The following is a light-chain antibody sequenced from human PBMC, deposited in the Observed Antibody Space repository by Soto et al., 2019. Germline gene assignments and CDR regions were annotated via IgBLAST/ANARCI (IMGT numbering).Light chain of an antibody. J-gene: IGKJ2*01. CDR1: QTVASSF. CDR2: DSS. Sequence: ENVLTQSPDTLSLSPGERATLSCRASQTVASSFLAWYQHKPGQAPRLLIYDSSTRASGIPDRFSGSGSGTDFTLPISTLEPEDFAVYYCQQYSSSPYNFGQGTKLEIK. CDR3: QQYSSSPYN. V-gene: IGKV3-20*01.